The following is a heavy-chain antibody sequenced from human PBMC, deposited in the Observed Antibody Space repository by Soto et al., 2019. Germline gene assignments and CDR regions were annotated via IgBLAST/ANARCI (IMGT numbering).Heavy chain of an antibody. V-gene: IGHV1-69*06. CDR2: IIPLFDAT. D-gene: IGHD6-19*01. J-gene: IGHJ4*02. Sequence: QVQLVQSGAEVRKPGSSVKVSCKASGGTFTTYDISWVRQAPGQGLEWMGGIIPLFDATKYAQKFQGRVTITADKSTGTAYMELSSLRSEDTAMYYCARYGSSSWYNGTFYFDSWGQGTLVTVSS. CDR1: GGTFTTYD. CDR3: ARYGSSSWYNGTFYFDS.